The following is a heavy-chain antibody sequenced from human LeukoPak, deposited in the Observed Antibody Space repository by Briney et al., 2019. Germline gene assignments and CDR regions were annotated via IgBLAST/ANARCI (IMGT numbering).Heavy chain of an antibody. D-gene: IGHD3-22*01. Sequence: SETLSLTCTVSGGSISSGDYYRSWIRQPPGKGLEWIGYIYVSGATRYNPSLESRVSISEDTSKNQFSLRLSSVTAADTAVYFCARHPPEYYDSSGFAFDLWGQGTMVTVSS. CDR2: IYVSGAT. CDR3: ARHPPEYYDSSGFAFDL. J-gene: IGHJ3*01. CDR1: GGSISSGDYY. V-gene: IGHV4-30-4*01.